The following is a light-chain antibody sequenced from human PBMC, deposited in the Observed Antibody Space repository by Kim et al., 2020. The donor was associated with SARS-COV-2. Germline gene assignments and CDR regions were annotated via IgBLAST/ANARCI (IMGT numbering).Light chain of an antibody. CDR2: GKN. Sequence: SSELTQDAAVSVALGQTVRITCQGDSLRSYYASWYQQKPGQAPVLVIYGKNNRPSGIPDRFSVSSSGNTASLTITGAQAEDEAVYYCNSRDSSGNHVFGT. CDR3: NSRDSSGNHV. V-gene: IGLV3-19*01. CDR1: SLRSYY. J-gene: IGLJ1*01.